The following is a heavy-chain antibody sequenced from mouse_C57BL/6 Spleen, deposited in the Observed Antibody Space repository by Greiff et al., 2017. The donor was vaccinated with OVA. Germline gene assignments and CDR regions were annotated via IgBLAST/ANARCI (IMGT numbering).Heavy chain of an antibody. J-gene: IGHJ2*01. D-gene: IGHD1-1*01. CDR1: GFTFSNYW. CDR2: IRLKSDNYAT. Sequence: EVKLVESGGGLVQPGGSMKLSCVASGFTFSNYWMNWVRQSPEKGLEWVAQIRLKSDNYATHYAESVKGRFTISRDDSKSSVYLQMNNLRAEDTGIYHCTITTVVAYYFDYWGQGTTLTVSS. V-gene: IGHV6-3*01. CDR3: TITTVVAYYFDY.